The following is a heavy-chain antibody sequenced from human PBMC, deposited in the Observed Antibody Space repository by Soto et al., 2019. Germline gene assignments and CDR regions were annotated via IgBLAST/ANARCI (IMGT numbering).Heavy chain of an antibody. CDR1: GGSISSYY. D-gene: IGHD6-13*01. J-gene: IGHJ4*02. Sequence: SETLSLTCTVSGGSISSYYWIWIRQPPGKGLEWIGVFYNGGTTNYSPSLKSRVTISVDTSKNQFSLKLSSVTAADTAVYYCARAERAAAGLFDYWGRGTLVTVSS. V-gene: IGHV4-59*12. CDR3: ARAERAAAGLFDY. CDR2: FYNGGTT.